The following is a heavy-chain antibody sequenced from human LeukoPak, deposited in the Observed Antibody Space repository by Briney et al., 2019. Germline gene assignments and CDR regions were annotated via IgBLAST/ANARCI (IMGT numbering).Heavy chain of an antibody. J-gene: IGHJ5*02. Sequence: GGSLRLSCVGSGFTFSAFSMNWVRQAPGMGLEWVASVSSSSSSMYYSDSMQGRFTISRDNAKNSLFLQLNSLRAEDTAVYYCARSGGFSNYDSRKGWFDPWGQGTLVIVSP. CDR3: ARSGGFSNYDSRKGWFDP. D-gene: IGHD3-9*01. CDR2: VSSSSSSM. CDR1: GFTFSAFS. V-gene: IGHV3-21*01.